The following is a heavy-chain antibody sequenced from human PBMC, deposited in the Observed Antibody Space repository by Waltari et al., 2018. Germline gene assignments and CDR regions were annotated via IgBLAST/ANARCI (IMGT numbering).Heavy chain of an antibody. D-gene: IGHD3-9*01. V-gene: IGHV4-38-2*02. Sequence: QMQESGPGLVKPSETLSLVCSVSDFSISSGFYWGWLRQSPGKGLEWIGSISDSGTTSYNPSLQSRVTISIDTSQNQFSLKLGSVTAADTAVFYCAREAGSGIDWYHDYWGQGILVTVSS. CDR3: AREAGSGIDWYHDY. J-gene: IGHJ4*02. CDR1: DFSISSGFY. CDR2: ISDSGTT.